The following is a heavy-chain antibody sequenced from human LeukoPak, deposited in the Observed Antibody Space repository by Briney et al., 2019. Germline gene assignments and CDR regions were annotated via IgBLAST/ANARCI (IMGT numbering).Heavy chain of an antibody. V-gene: IGHV3-48*04. CDR2: ISSDSSTM. Sequence: GGSQRLSCAAYGFTFSSYSMNWVRQAPGKGLEWVSYISSDSSTMYYADSVKGRFTISRDNAKNSLYLQMNSLRAEDTAVYYCASGVTDYWGQGTLVTVSS. CDR1: GFTFSSYS. D-gene: IGHD4-23*01. J-gene: IGHJ4*02. CDR3: ASGVTDY.